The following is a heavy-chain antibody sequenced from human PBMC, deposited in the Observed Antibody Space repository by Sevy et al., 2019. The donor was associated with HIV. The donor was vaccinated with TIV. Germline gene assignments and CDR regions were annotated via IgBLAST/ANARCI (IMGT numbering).Heavy chain of an antibody. V-gene: IGHV3-21*01. CDR2: ISGGSSYL. CDR1: GFTFSSYT. J-gene: IGHJ4*02. Sequence: GGSLRLSCAASGFTFSSYTMNWVRQAPGKGLEWVSSISGGSSYLYYADSLKGRFTISRDNAKNSLYLQMNSLRAEDTALYYCARDQKYYGSGSYDYWGQGTLVTVSS. CDR3: ARDQKYYGSGSYDY. D-gene: IGHD3-10*01.